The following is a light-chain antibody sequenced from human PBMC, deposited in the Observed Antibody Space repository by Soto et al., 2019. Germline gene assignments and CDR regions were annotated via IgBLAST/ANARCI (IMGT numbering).Light chain of an antibody. CDR3: CSYAGRFIWL. CDR1: SSDVGGYNL. Sequence: QSALTQPRSVSASPGQSVTIPCSGSSSDVGGYNLVSWYQQKPGGVPKVIIYDVFKRPSGVPDRFFGSKSGNTATLTISGLQGDDEADFHCCSYAGRFIWLFGGGTKLTVL. J-gene: IGLJ3*02. V-gene: IGLV2-11*01. CDR2: DVF.